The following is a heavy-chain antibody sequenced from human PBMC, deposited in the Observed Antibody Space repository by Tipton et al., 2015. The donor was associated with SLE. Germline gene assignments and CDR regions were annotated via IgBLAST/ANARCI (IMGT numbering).Heavy chain of an antibody. J-gene: IGHJ6*03. Sequence: TLSLTCAVYGGSFSGYYWTWIRQAPGKGLEWIGEINHSGSTNYNPSLKSRVTISVDTSKNQFSLKVTSVTAAETAVYYCARGRLLDWFGYFYYMDVWGKGTTVTVSS. V-gene: IGHV4-34*01. CDR1: GGSFSGYY. CDR2: INHSGST. D-gene: IGHD3-3*01. CDR3: ARGRLLDWFGYFYYMDV.